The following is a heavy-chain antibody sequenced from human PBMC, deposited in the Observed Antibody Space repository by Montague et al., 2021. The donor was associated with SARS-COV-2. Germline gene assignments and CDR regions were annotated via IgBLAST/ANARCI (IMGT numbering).Heavy chain of an antibody. J-gene: IGHJ4*02. CDR3: ARIFDSSWPTFDY. V-gene: IGHV2-70*01. CDR1: GFSLSTSGMC. CDR2: IDWXDDK. Sequence: PALVKPTQTPTLTCTFSGFSLSTSGMCVGWIRQPPGKALEWLALIDWXDDKYYSTSLKTRLTISKDTSKSQVVLTMTNMDPVDTATYYCARIFDSSWPTFDYWGQGTLVTVSS. D-gene: IGHD6-13*01.